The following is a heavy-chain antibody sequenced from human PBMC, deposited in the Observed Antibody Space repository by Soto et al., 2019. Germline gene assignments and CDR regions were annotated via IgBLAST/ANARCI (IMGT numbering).Heavy chain of an antibody. CDR3: ARDRITIFGEQADAFDL. J-gene: IGHJ3*01. CDR2: ISAYNGNT. Sequence: ASVKVSCKASGYTFTSYGISWVRQAPGQGLEWMGWISAYNGNTNFAQKLQDRVTMTTDTSTSTAYMELRSLRSDDTAVYYCARDRITIFGEQADAFDLWGQATMVTVSS. D-gene: IGHD3-3*01. V-gene: IGHV1-18*01. CDR1: GYTFTSYG.